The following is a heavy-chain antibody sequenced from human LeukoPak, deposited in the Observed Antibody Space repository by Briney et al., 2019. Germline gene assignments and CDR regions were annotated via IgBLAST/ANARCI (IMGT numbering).Heavy chain of an antibody. CDR1: GYTFTIYG. CDR2: ISVYNGNT. V-gene: IGHV1-18*01. Sequence: GASVKVSCKASGYTFTIYGISWVRQAPGQGLEWMGWISVYNGNTNYAQKVKGRVTMTTDTSTSTAYMELGSLRSDDTAVYYCAKVVGSAWYDYWGQGTLVTVSS. D-gene: IGHD2-15*01. J-gene: IGHJ4*02. CDR3: AKVVGSAWYDY.